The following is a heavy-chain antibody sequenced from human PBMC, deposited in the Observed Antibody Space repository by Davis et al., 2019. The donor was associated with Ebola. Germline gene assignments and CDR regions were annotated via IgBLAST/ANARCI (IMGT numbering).Heavy chain of an antibody. CDR2: TSGSGGGT. D-gene: IGHD6-19*01. J-gene: IGHJ4*02. V-gene: IGHV3-23*01. Sequence: GESLKISCAASGFTFSKYAMKWVRQAPGKELEWVSVTSGSGGGTNYADSVKGRFTISRDNSKNTLYLQMNSLRAEDTALYYCAKDMRAVAGPIDYWGQGILVTVSS. CDR3: AKDMRAVAGPIDY. CDR1: GFTFSKYA.